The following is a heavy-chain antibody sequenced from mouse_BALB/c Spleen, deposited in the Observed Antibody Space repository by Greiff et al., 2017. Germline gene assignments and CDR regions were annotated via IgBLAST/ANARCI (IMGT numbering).Heavy chain of an antibody. CDR3: ARSQRYDVAWFAY. V-gene: IGHV1S135*01. J-gene: IGHJ3*01. D-gene: IGHD2-14*01. Sequence: VHVKQSGPELVKPGASVKVSCKASGYSFTDYNMYWVKQSHGKSLEWIGYIDPYNGGTSYNQKFKGKATLTVDKSSSTAFMHLNSLTSEDSAVYYCARSQRYDVAWFAYWGQGTLVTVSA. CDR1: GYSFTDYN. CDR2: IDPYNGGT.